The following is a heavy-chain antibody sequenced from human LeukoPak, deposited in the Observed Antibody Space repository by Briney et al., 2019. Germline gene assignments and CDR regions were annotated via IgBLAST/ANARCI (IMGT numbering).Heavy chain of an antibody. Sequence: ASVKVSCKASGYTFTSYGISWVRQAPGQGLEWMGWINPNSGGTNYAQKFQGRVTMTRDTSISTAYMELSRLRSDDTAVYYCARVGAAAIKYRIQDYYYMDVWGKGTTVTVSS. J-gene: IGHJ6*03. CDR2: INPNSGGT. D-gene: IGHD6-13*01. CDR1: GYTFTSYG. CDR3: ARVGAAAIKYRIQDYYYMDV. V-gene: IGHV1-2*02.